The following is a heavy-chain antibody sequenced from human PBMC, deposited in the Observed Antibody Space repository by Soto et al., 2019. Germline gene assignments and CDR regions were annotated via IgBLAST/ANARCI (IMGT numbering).Heavy chain of an antibody. V-gene: IGHV4-59*01. D-gene: IGHD3-10*01. CDR3: ARAQFYSGSGNYYNLMFDP. CDR2: IDDAGST. Sequence: PSETLSLTCRVSGGSMTSYYWNWLRQSPGKGLEWIGYIDDAGSTKFNPSLRSRVSMSILTSQGQVSLTLDSVTAADTAVYYCARAQFYSGSGNYYNLMFDPWGQGTQVTVSS. CDR1: GGSMTSYY. J-gene: IGHJ5*02.